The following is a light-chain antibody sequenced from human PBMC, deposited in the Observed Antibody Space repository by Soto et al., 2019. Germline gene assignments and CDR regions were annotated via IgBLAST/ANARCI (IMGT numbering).Light chain of an antibody. J-gene: IGLJ2*01. CDR3: QTWDTYNVF. V-gene: IGLV3-1*01. CDR2: EDT. Sequence: SSELTQPPSVSVSPGQTARITCSGDNLGDKFVSWYQQKSGQSPLLVINEDTRRPSRIPDRFSGSNSGNTATLTISGTQPLDEAVYYCQTWDTYNVFFGGGTKVTVL. CDR1: NLGDKF.